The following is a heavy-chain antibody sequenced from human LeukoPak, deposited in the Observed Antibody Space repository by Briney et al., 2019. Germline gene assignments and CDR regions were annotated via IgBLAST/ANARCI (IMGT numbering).Heavy chain of an antibody. CDR3: ARGGFDY. J-gene: IGHJ4*02. CDR1: GFSFSSYV. D-gene: IGHD2-15*01. Sequence: GGSLRLSCVASGFSFSSYVMNWVRQAPGKGLEWVGFIRGKPYGGTTEYAASVKGRFTISRDDSKSIAYLQMNSLKTEDTAVYYCARGGFDYWGQGTLVTVSS. CDR2: IRGKPYGGTT. V-gene: IGHV3-49*04.